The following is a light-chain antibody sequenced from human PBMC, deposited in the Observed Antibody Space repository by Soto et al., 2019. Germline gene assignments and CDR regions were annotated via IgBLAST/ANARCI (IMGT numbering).Light chain of an antibody. J-gene: IGKJ4*01. CDR3: HQYYTLPLT. V-gene: IGKV4-1*01. CDR2: WGS. CDR1: QSVFYDINNKNY. Sequence: DIVMTQSPEFMGVSLGERATINCQSNQSVFYDINNKNYFTWYQQKTGQPLQKIIHWGSVRYYGVSDRLSGSGSATNFTLTISRLQVEDVAVYECHQYYTLPLTFGGGTKVDIK.